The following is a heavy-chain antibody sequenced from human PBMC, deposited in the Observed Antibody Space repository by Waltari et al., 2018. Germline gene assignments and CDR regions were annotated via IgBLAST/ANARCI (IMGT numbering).Heavy chain of an antibody. CDR2: IYHSGNT. J-gene: IGHJ4*02. D-gene: IGHD3-3*01. Sequence: QVQLQESGPGLVKPSETLSLPCAVSGYSISRGYYWGWLRQPPGKGLEWIGSIYHSGNTYYNPSLKSRVTISVDTSKNQFSLKLSSVTAADTAVYYCARDLGSNYDFWSGYSPRYFDYWGQGTLVTVSS. V-gene: IGHV4-38-2*02. CDR1: GYSISRGYY. CDR3: ARDLGSNYDFWSGYSPRYFDY.